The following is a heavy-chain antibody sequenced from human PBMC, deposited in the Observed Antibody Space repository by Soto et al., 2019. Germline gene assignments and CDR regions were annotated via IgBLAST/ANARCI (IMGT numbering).Heavy chain of an antibody. D-gene: IGHD3-10*01. Sequence: GGSLRLSCAASGFTFSIYAMNWVRQAPGKGLEWVSAISGSGGSKYYADSVKGRFTISRDNSKSTLFLQMYSLRVEDTAVYYCAKRSDPYASGSYWDFDYWGRGTLVTVSS. CDR1: GFTFSIYA. J-gene: IGHJ4*02. V-gene: IGHV3-23*01. CDR2: ISGSGGSK. CDR3: AKRSDPYASGSYWDFDY.